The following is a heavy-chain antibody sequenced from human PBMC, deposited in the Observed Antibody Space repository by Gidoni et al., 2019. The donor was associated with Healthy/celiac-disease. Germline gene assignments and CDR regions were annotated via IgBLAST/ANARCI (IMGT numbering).Heavy chain of an antibody. V-gene: IGHV3-30*01. CDR3: AREEYSSPNYYYYGMDV. J-gene: IGHJ6*02. CDR2: ISFDGSNK. D-gene: IGHD6-6*01. Sequence: QVQLVESGGGVVQPGRSLRLSCAASGFTFSSSAMHWVRQAPGKGLEWVAVISFDGSNKYYADSVKGRFTISRDNSKNTLYLQMNNLRAEDTAVYYCAREEYSSPNYYYYGMDVWGQGTTVTVSS. CDR1: GFTFSSSA.